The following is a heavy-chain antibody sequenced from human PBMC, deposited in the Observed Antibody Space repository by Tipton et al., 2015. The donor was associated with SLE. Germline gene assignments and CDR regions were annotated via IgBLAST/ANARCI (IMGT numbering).Heavy chain of an antibody. CDR2: IIGTGDTA. CDR1: GFTLGDYV. D-gene: IGHD3-3*01. Sequence: SLRLSCSASGFTLGDYVVSWVRQAPGKGLEWVAAIIGTGDTASYADSVKGRFTISRDNSLSTLFLEMDSLRADDTAVYFCAKGGYYDFWSGYNDFDPWGQGTPVPVSS. CDR3: AKGGYYDFWSGYNDFDP. V-gene: IGHV3-23*01. J-gene: IGHJ4*02.